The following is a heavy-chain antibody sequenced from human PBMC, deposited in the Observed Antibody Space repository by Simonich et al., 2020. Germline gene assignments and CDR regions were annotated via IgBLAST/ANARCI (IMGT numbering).Heavy chain of an antibody. J-gene: IGHJ3*02. CDR2: ISSSSTI. D-gene: IGHD5-12*01. Sequence: EVQLVESGGGLVQPGGSLRLSCAASGFTFSSYSMNWVRQAPGKGLEWVSYISSSSTIYYADSVKCRFTISRDNAKNSLYLQMNSLRAEDTAVYYCARDSSYYAFDIWGQGTMVTVSS. CDR1: GFTFSSYS. CDR3: ARDSSYYAFDI. V-gene: IGHV3-48*01.